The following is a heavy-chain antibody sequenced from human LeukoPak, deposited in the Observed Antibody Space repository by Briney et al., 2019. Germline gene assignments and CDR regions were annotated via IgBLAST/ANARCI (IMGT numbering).Heavy chain of an antibody. V-gene: IGHV4-31*03. CDR1: GGSISSGGYY. D-gene: IGHD6-13*01. CDR3: ARTSIAAAGRSYYYYGMDV. J-gene: IGHJ6*02. CDR2: IYYSGST. Sequence: PSETLSLTCTVSGGSISSGGYYWSWIRQHPGKGLEWIGYIYYSGSTYYNPSLKSRVTISVDTSKNQFSLKLSSVTAADTAVYYCARTSIAAAGRSYYYYGMDVWGQGTTVTVSS.